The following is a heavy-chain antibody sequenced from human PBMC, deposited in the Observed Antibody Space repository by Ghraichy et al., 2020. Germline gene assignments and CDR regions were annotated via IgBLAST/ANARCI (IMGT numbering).Heavy chain of an antibody. V-gene: IGHV1-2*02. J-gene: IGHJ4*02. Sequence: ASVKVSCKASGNTFTGSFIHWVRQAPGQGLEWMGWINSNSGGTNYAQKFQGRVTMTRDTSISTVYMELSRLRFDDTAVYFCAREGDGYYFDNWGQGTLVTVSS. CDR1: GNTFTGSF. CDR2: INSNSGGT. D-gene: IGHD5-24*01. CDR3: AREGDGYYFDN.